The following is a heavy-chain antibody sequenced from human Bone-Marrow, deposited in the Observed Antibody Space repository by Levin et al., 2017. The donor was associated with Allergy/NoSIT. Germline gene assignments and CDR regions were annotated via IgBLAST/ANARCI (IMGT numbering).Heavy chain of an antibody. D-gene: IGHD6-6*01. Sequence: ASVKVSCKASGYTFTSHYLHWVRQAPGQGLEWVGIINPTGGSTSYARKFQGRVTMTRDTSTSTVYMELSSLGSEDTAVYYCASEVQLVPKYYSYSGMDVWGQGTTVTVSS. V-gene: IGHV1-46*01. J-gene: IGHJ6*02. CDR2: INPTGGST. CDR3: ASEVQLVPKYYSYSGMDV. CDR1: GYTFTSHY.